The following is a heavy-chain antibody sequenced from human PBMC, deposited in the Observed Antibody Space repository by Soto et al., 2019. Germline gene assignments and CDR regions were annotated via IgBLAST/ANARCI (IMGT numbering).Heavy chain of an antibody. CDR3: ARVETPTYGDSDGNDWFDP. CDR1: GYTFTNYG. CDR2: ISAYNGNT. V-gene: IGHV1-18*04. J-gene: IGHJ5*02. D-gene: IGHD4-17*01. Sequence: ASVKVSCMTSGYTFTNYGINWVRQAPGQGLEWMGWISAYNGNTNYAQKLQGRVTMTTDTSTSTAYMELRSLRYDDTAVYYCARVETPTYGDSDGNDWFDPWGQVNVVTVS.